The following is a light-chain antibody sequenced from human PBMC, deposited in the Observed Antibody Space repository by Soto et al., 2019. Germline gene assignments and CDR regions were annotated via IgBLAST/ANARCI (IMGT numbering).Light chain of an antibody. CDR3: QQYSKYPWT. CDR2: KAS. J-gene: IGKJ1*01. CDR1: QSIDRW. Sequence: DLQVTQSPSTLSASVGDRVTISCRASQSIDRWLAWYQQKPGKAPKLLMYKASILQSGIPSRFSGSGSGTEFTLTISSLQPDDVASYYCQQYSKYPWTFGQGTKVEI. V-gene: IGKV1-5*03.